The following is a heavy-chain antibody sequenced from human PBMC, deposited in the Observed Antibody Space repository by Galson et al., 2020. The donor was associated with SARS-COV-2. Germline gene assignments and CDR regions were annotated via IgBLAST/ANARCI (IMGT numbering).Heavy chain of an antibody. V-gene: IGHV1-18*01. Sequence: ASVKVSCKASGYTFTSYGISWVRQAPGQGPEWMGWISAYNGNTNYAQKLQGRVTMTTDTSTSTAYMELRSLRSDDTAVYYCARVTYYYGSGNNWFDPWGQGTLVTVSS. CDR3: ARVTYYYGSGNNWFDP. CDR2: ISAYNGNT. CDR1: GYTFTSYG. D-gene: IGHD3-10*01. J-gene: IGHJ5*02.